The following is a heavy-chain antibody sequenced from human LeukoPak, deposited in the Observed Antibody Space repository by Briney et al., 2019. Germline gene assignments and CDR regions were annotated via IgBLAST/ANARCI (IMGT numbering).Heavy chain of an antibody. Sequence: SETLSLTCTVSSVSISSDTYSWGWFRQPPGKGLDWIGSFFYRGSTYYNPSLKSRVTISADTSKNQLSLKLTSVTAADTAVYYCARQVYSDLRIDYWGQGILVTVSS. CDR1: SVSISSDTYS. V-gene: IGHV4-39*01. J-gene: IGHJ4*02. CDR3: ARQVYSDLRIDY. CDR2: FFYRGST. D-gene: IGHD4-11*01.